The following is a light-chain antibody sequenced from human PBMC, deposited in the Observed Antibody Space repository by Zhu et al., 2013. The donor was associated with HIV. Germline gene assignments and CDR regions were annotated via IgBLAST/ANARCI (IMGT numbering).Light chain of an antibody. CDR1: NSDVGGYNF. J-gene: IGLJ1*01. CDR2: EVN. CDR3: SSYTSSIAYV. V-gene: IGLV2-14*01. Sequence: QSALTQPASVSGSPGQSITISCTGTNSDVGGYNFVSWYQQHPGKAPKLMIYEVNIRPSGVSNRFSGSKSGNTASLTISGLQAEDEADYYCSSYTSSIAYVFGTGTKVTVL.